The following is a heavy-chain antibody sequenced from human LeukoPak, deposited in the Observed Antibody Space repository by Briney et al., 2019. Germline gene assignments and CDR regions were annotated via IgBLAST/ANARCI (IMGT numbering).Heavy chain of an antibody. CDR3: ARMNEYDSLDY. CDR2: IGTAGDT. Sequence: GGSLRLSCAASGFTFSSYDMHWVRQATGKVLEWVSAIGTAGDTYYPGSVKGRFTISRENAKNSLYLQMNSLRAGDTAVYYCARMNEYDSLDYWGQGTLVTVSS. V-gene: IGHV3-13*01. J-gene: IGHJ4*02. CDR1: GFTFSSYD. D-gene: IGHD3-22*01.